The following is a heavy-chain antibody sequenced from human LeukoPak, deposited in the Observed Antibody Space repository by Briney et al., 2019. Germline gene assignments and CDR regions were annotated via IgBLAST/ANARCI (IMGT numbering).Heavy chain of an antibody. Sequence: SETLSLTCTVSGGSISSYYWSWIRQPPGKGLEWIGYIYSSGNTNYNPSLNSRVTISVDTSKNQFSLKLSSVTAADTAVYYCARRGRDGYTFDYWGQGTLVTVSS. CDR2: IYSSGNT. D-gene: IGHD5-24*01. J-gene: IGHJ4*02. CDR3: ARRGRDGYTFDY. CDR1: GGSISSYY. V-gene: IGHV4-4*09.